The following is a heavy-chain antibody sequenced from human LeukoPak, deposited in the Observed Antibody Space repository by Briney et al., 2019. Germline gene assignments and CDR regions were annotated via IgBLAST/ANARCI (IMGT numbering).Heavy chain of an antibody. V-gene: IGHV4-30-2*01. D-gene: IGHD1-20*01. CDR2: IYHSGST. CDR3: ARSSITGNRRKGMDV. Sequence: PSETLSLTCAVSGGSISSGGYSWSWIRQPPGKGLEWIGYIYHSGSTYYNPSLKSRVTISVDRSKNQFSLKLSSVTAADTAVYYCARSSITGNRRKGMDVWGQGTTVTVS. J-gene: IGHJ6*02. CDR1: GGSISSGGYS.